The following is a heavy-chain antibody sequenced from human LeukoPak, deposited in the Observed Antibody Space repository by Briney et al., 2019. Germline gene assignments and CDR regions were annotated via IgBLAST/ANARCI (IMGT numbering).Heavy chain of an antibody. D-gene: IGHD4-17*01. CDR3: ARPHDYGDDGWFDP. CDR2: IYYSGST. Sequence: PSETLSLTCTVSGGSISSYYWSWIRQPPGKGLEWIGYIYYSGSTNYNPSLKSRVTISVDSSKNQFSLKLSSVTAADTAVYYCARPHDYGDDGWFDPWGQGTLVTVSS. V-gene: IGHV4-59*01. J-gene: IGHJ5*02. CDR1: GGSISSYY.